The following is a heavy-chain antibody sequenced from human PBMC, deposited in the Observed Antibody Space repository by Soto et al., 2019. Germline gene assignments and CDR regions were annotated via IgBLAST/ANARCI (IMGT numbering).Heavy chain of an antibody. CDR2: VYFNENT. CDR3: ARHITMARRLDF. V-gene: IGHV4-31*03. J-gene: IGHJ4*02. CDR1: GGSISSGGYY. Sequence: PSETLSLTCSISGGSISSGGYYWSWVRQRPGKGLEWIGYVYFNENTYYNPSLKSRVTISVGTSKSQFSLRLSSVTAADAAVYYCARHITMARRLDFWGPGISVPVSS. D-gene: IGHD3-10*01.